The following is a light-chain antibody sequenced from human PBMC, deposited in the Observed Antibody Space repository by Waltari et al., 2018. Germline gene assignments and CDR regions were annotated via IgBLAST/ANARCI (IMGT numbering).Light chain of an antibody. Sequence: QAVVTQEPSLTVSPGGTVPLTCGSSTGAVTSGHYPSWFQQKPGQAPRTLIYDTSNKHSWTPARFSGSLLGGKAALTLSGAQPEDEAEYYCLISYSGARFVFGGGTKLTVL. CDR2: DTS. V-gene: IGLV7-46*01. CDR1: TGAVTSGHY. CDR3: LISYSGARFV. J-gene: IGLJ3*02.